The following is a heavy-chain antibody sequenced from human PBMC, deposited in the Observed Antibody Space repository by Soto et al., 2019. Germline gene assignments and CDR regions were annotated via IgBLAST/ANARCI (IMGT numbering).Heavy chain of an antibody. J-gene: IGHJ4*02. V-gene: IGHV3-23*01. Sequence: EVQLLESGGGLVQPGGSLRLSCAASGFTFDTYAMAWIRQAPGKGLEWVAVIASGGGGINYADSVKGRFTISRDTSKATLYLQVSSLRVDDTAVYYCARYYSPESIRTFDFWGRGSLVNGSP. CDR2: IASGGGGI. D-gene: IGHD3-10*01. CDR1: GFTFDTYA. CDR3: ARYYSPESIRTFDF.